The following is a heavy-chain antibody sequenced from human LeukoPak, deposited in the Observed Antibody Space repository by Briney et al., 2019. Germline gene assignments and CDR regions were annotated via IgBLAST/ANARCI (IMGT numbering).Heavy chain of an antibody. CDR1: GFTFDDYG. Sequence: GGSLRLSCAASGFTFDDYGMSWVRQAPGKGLEWVSHINWDGSSTGYGDSVKGRFTISRDNAKNSLYLQMNSLRAEDTALYYCARVRYSSSPGYYYYMDVWGKGTTVTVSS. CDR2: INWDGSST. V-gene: IGHV3-20*04. J-gene: IGHJ6*03. D-gene: IGHD6-6*01. CDR3: ARVRYSSSPGYYYYMDV.